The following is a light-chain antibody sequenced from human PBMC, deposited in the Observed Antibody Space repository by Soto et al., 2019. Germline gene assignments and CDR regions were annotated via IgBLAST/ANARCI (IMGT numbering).Light chain of an antibody. CDR2: GDN. J-gene: IGLJ2*01. Sequence: NFMLTQPHSVSESPGKTVTISCTRSSGSIASNYVQWYQQRPGISPTTVIYGDNQRPSGVPDRFSGSIDSSSNTASLTISGLKTEDEADYYCQSYATSSVVFGGGTKLTVL. V-gene: IGLV6-57*01. CDR3: QSYATSSVV. CDR1: SGSIASNY.